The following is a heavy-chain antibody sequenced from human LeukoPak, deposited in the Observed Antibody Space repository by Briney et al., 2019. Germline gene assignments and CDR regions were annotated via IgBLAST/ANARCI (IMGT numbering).Heavy chain of an antibody. V-gene: IGHV3-9*01. J-gene: IGHJ4*02. Sequence: GGSLRLSCAASGFTFDDYAMHWVRQAPGKGLEWVSGISWNSGSIGYADSVKGRFTISRDNAKNSLYLQMNSLGAEDTALYYCAKSIHYGDYVFYFDYWGQGTLVTVSS. CDR1: GFTFDDYA. CDR3: AKSIHYGDYVFYFDY. CDR2: ISWNSGSI. D-gene: IGHD4-17*01.